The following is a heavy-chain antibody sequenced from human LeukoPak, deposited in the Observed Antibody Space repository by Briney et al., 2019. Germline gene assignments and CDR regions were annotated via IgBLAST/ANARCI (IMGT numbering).Heavy chain of an antibody. CDR2: IYYSGSS. J-gene: IGHJ4*02. V-gene: IGHV4-39*07. CDR1: GGSISSSSYY. CDR3: AAVRVARPWPGY. D-gene: IGHD6-6*01. Sequence: SETLSLTCSASGGSISSSSYYWGWIRQPPGKGLEWIGSIYYSGSSYYNPSLKSRVTISVDTSKNQFSLKLSSVTAADTAVYYCAAVRVARPWPGYWGQGTLVTVSS.